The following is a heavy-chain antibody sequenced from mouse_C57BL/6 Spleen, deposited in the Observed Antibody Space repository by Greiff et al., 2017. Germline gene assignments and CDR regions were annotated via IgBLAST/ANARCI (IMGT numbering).Heavy chain of an antibody. CDR1: SYTFTSYW. CDR2: INPSNGGT. Sequence: QVQLQQPGTELVKPGASVKLSCKASSYTFTSYWMHWVKQRPGQGLEWIGNINPSNGGTNYNEKFKSKATLTVDKSSSTAYMQLSSLTSEDSAVYYCARSPNHYYGSSYWFAYWGQGTLVTVSA. CDR3: ARSPNHYYGSSYWFAY. J-gene: IGHJ3*01. V-gene: IGHV1-53*01. D-gene: IGHD1-1*01.